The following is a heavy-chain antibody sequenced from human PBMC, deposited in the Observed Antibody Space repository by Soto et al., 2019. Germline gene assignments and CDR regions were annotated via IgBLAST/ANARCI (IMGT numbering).Heavy chain of an antibody. CDR1: GFTFSSYS. CDR2: ISSSSSYI. D-gene: IGHD6-13*01. CDR3: ARGGAADFGAFDI. J-gene: IGHJ3*02. Sequence: EVQLVESGGGLDKPGGSLRLSCAASGFTFSSYSMNWVRQAPGNGLEWVSSISSSSSYIYYADSVKGRFTISRDNAKNSLYLQMNSLRAEDTAVYYCARGGAADFGAFDIWGQRTMVTVSS. V-gene: IGHV3-21*01.